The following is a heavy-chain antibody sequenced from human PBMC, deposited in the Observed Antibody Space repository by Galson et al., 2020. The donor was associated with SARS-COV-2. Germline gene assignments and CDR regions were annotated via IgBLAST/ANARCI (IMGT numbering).Heavy chain of an antibody. CDR2: ISPRSRYT. CDR3: ARDAVLRGDDYYYYGMDV. J-gene: IGHJ6*02. D-gene: IGHD3-10*01. V-gene: IGHV3-11*06. CDR1: GFTFSDYY. Sequence: GGSLRLSCGASGFTFSDYYMTWIRQAPGKGLEWVSYISPRSRYTYYADSVKGRFSISRDNAKNSLYLQMNSLRPEDTAVYYCARDAVLRGDDYYYYGMDVWGQGTTVAVSS.